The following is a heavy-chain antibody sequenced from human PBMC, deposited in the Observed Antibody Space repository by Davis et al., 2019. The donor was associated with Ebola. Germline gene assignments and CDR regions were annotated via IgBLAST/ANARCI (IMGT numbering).Heavy chain of an antibody. J-gene: IGHJ3*01. CDR3: VKDTSSIWFDV. CDR1: GFVFSSYV. D-gene: IGHD6-13*01. V-gene: IGHV3-23*01. Sequence: GGSLRLSCAASGFVFSSYVMSWVRRAPGKGLEWVSTLGLSADTYYADSVKGRFTISRVNSRNTLHLQMNSLRVEDTAIYYCVKDTSSIWFDVWGQGTTVTVSS. CDR2: LGLSADT.